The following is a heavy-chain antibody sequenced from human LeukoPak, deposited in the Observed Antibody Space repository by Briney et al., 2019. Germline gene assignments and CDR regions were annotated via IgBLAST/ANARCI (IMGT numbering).Heavy chain of an antibody. CDR2: INWNGGST. J-gene: IGHJ3*02. CDR3: ARDPHDDGDHDAFDI. D-gene: IGHD4-17*01. V-gene: IGHV3-20*04. Sequence: GGSLRLSCAASGFTFDDYGMSWVRQAPGKWLEWVSGINWNGGSTGYADSVKGRFTISRDNAKNSLYLQMNSLRAEDTALYYCARDPHDDGDHDAFDIWGQGTMVTVSS. CDR1: GFTFDDYG.